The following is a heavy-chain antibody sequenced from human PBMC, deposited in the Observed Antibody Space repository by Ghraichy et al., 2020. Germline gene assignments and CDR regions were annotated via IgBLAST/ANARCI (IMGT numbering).Heavy chain of an antibody. Sequence: GGSLRLSCAASGFTFNNYAMSWIRQAPGKGLEWVSRINGNGGATHYTDSVKGRFTISTDNSKNTLYLQMDSLRAEDTALYYCARDDAVGGGYLDYWGQGALVTVSS. CDR3: ARDDAVGGGYLDY. V-gene: IGHV3-23*01. D-gene: IGHD6-19*01. J-gene: IGHJ4*02. CDR1: GFTFNNYA. CDR2: INGNGGAT.